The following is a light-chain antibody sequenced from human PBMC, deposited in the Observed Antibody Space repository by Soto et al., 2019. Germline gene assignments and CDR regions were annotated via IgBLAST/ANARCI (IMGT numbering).Light chain of an antibody. V-gene: IGKV3-20*01. CDR2: GAY. CDR3: QQYGSTPRT. CDR1: QIVSSSY. J-gene: IGKJ2*01. Sequence: EMVLTQSPGTLSLSPGGRATLSCRASQIVSSSYLAWYQQKPGQAPRLLIYGAYSRATGIPDRFSGSGSGTDITITISILEPEDFAVYYCQQYGSTPRTIGQGTKREIK.